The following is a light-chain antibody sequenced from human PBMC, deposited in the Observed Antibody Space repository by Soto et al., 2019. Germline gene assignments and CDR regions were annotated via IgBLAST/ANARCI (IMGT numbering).Light chain of an antibody. CDR1: QSISRS. J-gene: IGKJ1*01. Sequence: DIQMTQSPSSLSASIGDRAPITCRAGQSISRSLNWYQQKPGKAPKFLIYGASSLQSGVPSRFSGSGFGTDCTLTISTLPPEDFETYFCQQSYSNPLTFGQGTKVDI. CDR2: GAS. CDR3: QQSYSNPLT. V-gene: IGKV1-39*01.